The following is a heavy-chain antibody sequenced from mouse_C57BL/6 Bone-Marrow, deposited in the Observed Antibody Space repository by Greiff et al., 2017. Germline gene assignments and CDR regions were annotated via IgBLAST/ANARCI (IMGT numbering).Heavy chain of an antibody. CDR1: GYTFTNYW. CDR3: SRSGTTVVPSYYAMDY. J-gene: IGHJ4*01. V-gene: IGHV1-63*01. D-gene: IGHD1-1*01. CDR2: IYPGGGYT. Sequence: QVQLKESGAELVRPGTSVKMSCKASGYTFTNYWIGWAKQRPGHGLEWIGDIYPGGGYTNYNEKFKGKATLTADKSSSTAYMQFSSLTSEDSVIYYFSRSGTTVVPSYYAMDYWGQGTSVTVAS.